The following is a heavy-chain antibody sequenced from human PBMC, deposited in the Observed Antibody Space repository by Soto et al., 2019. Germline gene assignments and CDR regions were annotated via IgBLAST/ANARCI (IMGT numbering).Heavy chain of an antibody. CDR1: GFTFSSYA. Sequence: EVQLLESGGGLVQPGGSLRLSCAASGFTFSSYAMSWVRQAPGTGLEWVSAISGSGGSTYYADSVKGRFTISRDNSKNTLSLQMNSLRAEATAVYYCAKDSPPHSYSSGWSPYYYYGMDVWGQGTTVNVSS. V-gene: IGHV3-23*01. CDR3: AKDSPPHSYSSGWSPYYYYGMDV. D-gene: IGHD6-19*01. CDR2: ISGSGGST. J-gene: IGHJ6*02.